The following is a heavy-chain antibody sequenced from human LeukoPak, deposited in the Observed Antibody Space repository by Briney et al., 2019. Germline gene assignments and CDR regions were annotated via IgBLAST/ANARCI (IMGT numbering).Heavy chain of an antibody. CDR3: ARDGYNSDDAFDI. CDR1: GGSISSSSYY. D-gene: IGHD5-24*01. Sequence: ETLSLTCTVSGGSISSSSYYWGWIRQPPGKGLEWVSVIYSGGSTYYADSVKGRFTISRDNSKNTLYLQMNSLRAEDTAVYYCARDGYNSDDAFDIWGQGTMVTVSS. J-gene: IGHJ3*02. V-gene: IGHV3-66*01. CDR2: IYSGGST.